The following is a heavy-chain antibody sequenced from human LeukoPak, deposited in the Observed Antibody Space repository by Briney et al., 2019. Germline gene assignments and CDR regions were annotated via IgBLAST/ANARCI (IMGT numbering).Heavy chain of an antibody. Sequence: GGSLRLSCAASGFTLSSYWMHWVRQAPGKGLVCVSRINSDGSSTSYADSVKGRFTISRDNAKNTLYLQMNSLRAEDTAVYYCARGTGFGELSDYWGQGTLVTVSS. J-gene: IGHJ4*02. CDR2: INSDGSST. D-gene: IGHD3-10*01. V-gene: IGHV3-74*01. CDR3: ARGTGFGELSDY. CDR1: GFTLSSYW.